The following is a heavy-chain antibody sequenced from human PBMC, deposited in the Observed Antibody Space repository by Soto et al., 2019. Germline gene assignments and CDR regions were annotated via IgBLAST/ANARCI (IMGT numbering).Heavy chain of an antibody. CDR2: IRWDGGST. CDR1: GFTFDDYA. CDR3: AKDMSGEKDYYYYYGMDV. Sequence: EVQLVESGGVVVQPGGSLRLSCAASGFTFDDYAMHWVRQAPGKGLEWVSLIRWDGGSTYYADSVKGRFTISRDNSKNSLYLQMNSLRAEDTALYYCAKDMSGEKDYYYYYGMDVWGQGTTVTVSS. J-gene: IGHJ6*02. D-gene: IGHD3-10*02. V-gene: IGHV3-43D*04.